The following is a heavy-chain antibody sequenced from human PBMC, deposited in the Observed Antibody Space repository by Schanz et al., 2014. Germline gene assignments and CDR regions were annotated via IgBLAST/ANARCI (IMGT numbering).Heavy chain of an antibody. J-gene: IGHJ4*02. CDR2: INQDASEK. D-gene: IGHD2-15*01. Sequence: VQLVESGGGVVQPGRSLRLSCAASGFSFDKYGMHWVRQAPGKGLEWVANINQDASEKYYVDSVKGRFTVSRDNAKNSLFLQMNSLRAEDTAVYYCAKVREWWPYYFDYWGQGTLVTVSS. V-gene: IGHV3-7*03. CDR1: GFSFDKYG. CDR3: AKVREWWPYYFDY.